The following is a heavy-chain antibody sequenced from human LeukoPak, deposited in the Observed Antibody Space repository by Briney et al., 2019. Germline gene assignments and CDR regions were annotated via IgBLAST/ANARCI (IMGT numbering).Heavy chain of an antibody. CDR2: IYYSGST. D-gene: IGHD4-17*01. J-gene: IGHJ4*02. CDR3: ARVARLYGDPSYFDY. Sequence: SETLSLTCTVSGGSISSNSYYWGWIRQPLGKELEWIGSIYYSGSTYYNPSLKSRVTISIDTSKNQFSLKLSSVTAADTAVYYCARVARLYGDPSYFDYWGQGTLVTVSS. CDR1: GGSISSNSYY. V-gene: IGHV4-39*07.